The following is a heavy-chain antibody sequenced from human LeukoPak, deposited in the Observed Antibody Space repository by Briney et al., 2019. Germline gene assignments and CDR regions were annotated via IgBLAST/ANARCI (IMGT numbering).Heavy chain of an antibody. V-gene: IGHV4-34*01. CDR3: ARGLTH. J-gene: IGHJ4*02. CDR1: GGSISGYY. Sequence: SETLSLICTVSGGSISGYYWRWIRQPPGKGLEWVGEINHSGNSNYNPSLKSRVTISVDTSKNQFSLKLNSVTAADTGVYYCARGLTHWGQGTLVTVSS. CDR2: INHSGNS.